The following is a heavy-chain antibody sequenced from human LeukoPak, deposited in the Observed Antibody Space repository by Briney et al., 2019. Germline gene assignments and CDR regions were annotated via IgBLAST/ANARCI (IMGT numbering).Heavy chain of an antibody. V-gene: IGHV4-4*02. Sequence: SETLSLTCGVSGGSVSSTNWWTWIRQPPGKGLEWIGEVHLDGRTNFSPSLKSRLTMSVDLSENHVSLKLTSVTAADTAVYYCAREGGFYRPLDYSGQGTLVTVSS. D-gene: IGHD6-25*01. J-gene: IGHJ4*02. CDR3: AREGGFYRPLDY. CDR1: GGSVSSTNW. CDR2: VHLDGRT.